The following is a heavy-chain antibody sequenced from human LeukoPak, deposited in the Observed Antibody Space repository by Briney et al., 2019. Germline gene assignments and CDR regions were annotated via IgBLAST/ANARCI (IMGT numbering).Heavy chain of an antibody. CDR3: AKASSRPTYYDILTGYSYYFDY. V-gene: IGHV3-23*01. CDR2: ISGSGGST. Sequence: GSLRLSCAASGFTFSSYAMSWVRQAPGKGLEWVSAISGSGGSTYYADSVKGRFTISRDNSKNTLYLQMNSLRAEDTAVYYCAKASSRPTYYDILTGYSYYFDYWGQGTLVTVSS. D-gene: IGHD3-9*01. CDR1: GFTFSSYA. J-gene: IGHJ4*02.